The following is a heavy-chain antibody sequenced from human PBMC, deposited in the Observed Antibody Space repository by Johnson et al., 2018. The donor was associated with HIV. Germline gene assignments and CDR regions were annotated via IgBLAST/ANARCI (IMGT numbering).Heavy chain of an antibody. Sequence: VQLVESGGGLVKPGGSLRLSCAASGFPFTNAWMRWLRQAPGQRPEWVGPIKSKTDGGTTDYAAPVNGSFPISRDDSKNTLYLQMNSLKTEETAVYHCAREGALEVRPGAFDIWCQGTTVTVSS. D-gene: IGHD3-3*01. CDR2: IKSKTDGGTT. V-gene: IGHV3-15*01. CDR1: GFPFTNAW. CDR3: AREGALEVRPGAFDI. J-gene: IGHJ3*02.